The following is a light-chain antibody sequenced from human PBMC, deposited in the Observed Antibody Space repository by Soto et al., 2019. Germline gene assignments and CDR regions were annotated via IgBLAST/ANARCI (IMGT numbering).Light chain of an antibody. J-gene: IGKJ4*01. CDR2: AAS. CDR3: QQLNTYPVT. CDR1: QGVSRY. V-gene: IGKV1-9*01. Sequence: IPLTQSPSSLSASVGDSVTITCRASQGVSRYLSWYQQKPGRAPILLISAASTLQSGVPARSSGSGSGTDFTLSITSLQPEDFATYYCQQLNTYPVTFGGGTKVEIK.